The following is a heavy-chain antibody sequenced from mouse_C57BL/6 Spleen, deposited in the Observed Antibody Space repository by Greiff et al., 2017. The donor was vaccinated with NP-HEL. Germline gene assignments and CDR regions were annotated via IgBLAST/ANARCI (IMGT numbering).Heavy chain of an antibody. Sequence: QVQLQQPGAELVKPGASVKLSCKASGYTFNSYWMHWVKQRPGQGLEWIGMIHPNSGSTNYNEKFKSKATLTVDKSSSTAYMQLSSLTSEDSAVYYCARSRGSSYYWYFDVWGTGTTVTVSS. D-gene: IGHD1-1*01. V-gene: IGHV1-64*01. CDR1: GYTFNSYW. J-gene: IGHJ1*03. CDR3: ARSRGSSYYWYFDV. CDR2: IHPNSGST.